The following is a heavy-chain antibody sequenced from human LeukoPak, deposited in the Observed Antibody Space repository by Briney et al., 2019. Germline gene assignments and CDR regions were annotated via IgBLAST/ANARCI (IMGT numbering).Heavy chain of an antibody. J-gene: IGHJ4*02. CDR2: IYYSGST. CDR3: AHLVGATFMVY. D-gene: IGHD1-26*01. V-gene: IGHV4-39*07. CDR1: GGSISSSSYY. Sequence: SETLSLTCTVSGGSISSSSYYWGWIREPPGKGLEWIGSIYYSGSTYYNPSLKNRVAISVDTSKNRFSLKLSSVTAADTAVYYCAHLVGATFMVYWGQGTLVTVSS.